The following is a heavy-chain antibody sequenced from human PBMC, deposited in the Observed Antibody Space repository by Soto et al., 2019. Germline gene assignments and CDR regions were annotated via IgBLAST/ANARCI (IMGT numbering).Heavy chain of an antibody. Sequence: GGSLRLSCAASGFTFSSYSMNWVRQAPGKGLEWVSSISSSSSYIYYADSVKGRFTISRDNAKNSLYLQMNSLRAEDTAVYYCARDLSDDSSGYYNWFDPWGQGTLVTVSS. D-gene: IGHD3-22*01. CDR1: GFTFSSYS. V-gene: IGHV3-21*01. J-gene: IGHJ5*02. CDR2: ISSSSSYI. CDR3: ARDLSDDSSGYYNWFDP.